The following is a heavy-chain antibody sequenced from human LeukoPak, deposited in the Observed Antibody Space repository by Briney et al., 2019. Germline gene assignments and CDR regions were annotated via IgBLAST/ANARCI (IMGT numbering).Heavy chain of an antibody. CDR3: ARTTLYSDYYYYGMDV. CDR1: GYTFTSYA. CDR2: INTNTGNP. J-gene: IGHJ6*02. V-gene: IGHV7-4-1*02. D-gene: IGHD3-16*02. Sequence: GASVKVSCKASGYTFTSYAMNWVRQAPGQGLEWMGWINTNTGNPTYAQGFTGRFVFSLDTSVSTAYLQISSLKAEDTAVYYCARTTLYSDYYYYGMDVWGRGTTVTVSS.